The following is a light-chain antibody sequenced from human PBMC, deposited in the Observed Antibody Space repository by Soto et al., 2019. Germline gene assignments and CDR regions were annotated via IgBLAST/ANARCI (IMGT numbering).Light chain of an antibody. CDR1: QGISSW. J-gene: IGKJ1*01. Sequence: DIQMTQSPSSLSASVGDRVTITCRASQGISSWLAWYQQKPEKAPKRLIYAASSLQSGVPSRFSGSGSGTEFTLTISSLQPEDFATYYCLQHNNYPRTFGQGTKVDIK. CDR3: LQHNNYPRT. CDR2: AAS. V-gene: IGKV1D-16*01.